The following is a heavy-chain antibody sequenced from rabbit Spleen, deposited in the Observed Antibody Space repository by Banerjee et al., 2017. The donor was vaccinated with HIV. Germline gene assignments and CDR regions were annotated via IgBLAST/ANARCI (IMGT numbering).Heavy chain of an antibody. Sequence: QSLEESGGGLVQPEGSLTLTCKASGFSFSSSDYICWVRQAPGKGLEWIACIDSGSSGFTYYASWAKGRFTISKTSSTTVTLQMTSLTAADTATYFCARDQTGGGYDFKLWGQGTLVTVS. CDR2: IDSGSSGFT. V-gene: IGHV1S40*01. CDR3: ARDQTGGGYDFKL. CDR1: GFSFSSSDY. J-gene: IGHJ4*01. D-gene: IGHD8-1*01.